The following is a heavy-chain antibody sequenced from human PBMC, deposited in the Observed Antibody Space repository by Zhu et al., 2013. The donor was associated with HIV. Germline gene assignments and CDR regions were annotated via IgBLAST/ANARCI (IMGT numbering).Heavy chain of an antibody. CDR3: ARAQRKGSGKGVVDI. J-gene: IGHJ3*02. V-gene: IGHV4-31*03. CDR2: IYYSGTR. CDR1: GGSINRGGYY. Sequence: QVQLQESGPGLVKPSQTLSLTCTLSGGSINRGGYYWSWIRQHPERGLEWIGYIYYSGTRHHNPSLQSRMILSIDRSKNQFSLKLNSVTAADTAVYYCARAQRKGSGKGVVDIWGQGDNGHRLF. D-gene: IGHD1-1*01.